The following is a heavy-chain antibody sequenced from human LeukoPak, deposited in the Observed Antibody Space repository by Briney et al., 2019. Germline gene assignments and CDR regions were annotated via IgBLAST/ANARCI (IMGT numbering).Heavy chain of an antibody. J-gene: IGHJ3*02. CDR1: GGSISSYY. D-gene: IGHD2-2*01. CDR2: IPTSGST. V-gene: IGHV4-4*07. Sequence: KSSETLSLTCTVSGGSISSYYWTWIRQPAGKGLEWLGRIPTSGSTNYNPSLKSRVTMSVDTSKNQFSLKLYSVTAADTAVYYCARDDDCSSTTCPWYAFDIWGQGTMVTVSS. CDR3: ARDDDCSSTTCPWYAFDI.